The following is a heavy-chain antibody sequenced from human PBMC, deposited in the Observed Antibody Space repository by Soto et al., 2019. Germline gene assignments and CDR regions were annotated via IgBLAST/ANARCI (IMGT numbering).Heavy chain of an antibody. CDR2: IVVGSGNT. Sequence: QMQLVQSGPEVKKPGTSVKVSCKASGFTFTSSAVQWVRQARGQRLEWIGWIVVGSGNTNYAQKFQERVTITRDMSTSTAYMELSSLRSEDTAVYYCAADDQLLPEDWFDPWGQGTLVTVSS. J-gene: IGHJ5*02. CDR3: AADDQLLPEDWFDP. V-gene: IGHV1-58*01. D-gene: IGHD2-2*01. CDR1: GFTFTSSA.